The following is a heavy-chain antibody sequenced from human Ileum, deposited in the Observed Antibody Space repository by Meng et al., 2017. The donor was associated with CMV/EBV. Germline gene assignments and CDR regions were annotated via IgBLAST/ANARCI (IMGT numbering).Heavy chain of an antibody. V-gene: IGHV1-3*01. CDR1: GYSFSSYA. Sequence: KASGYSFSSYAMHWVRQAPRQGLEWMGWIYGGSDYTEYSQNFQGRVTITSDPSASTVYMELSSLRSEDTAVYYCARGYKVGATTDSDYWGQGTLVTVSS. D-gene: IGHD1-26*01. J-gene: IGHJ4*02. CDR2: IYGGSDYT. CDR3: ARGYKVGATTDSDY.